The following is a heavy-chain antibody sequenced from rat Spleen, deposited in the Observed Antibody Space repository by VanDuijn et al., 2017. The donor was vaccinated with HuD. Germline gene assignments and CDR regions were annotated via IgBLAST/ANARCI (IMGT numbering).Heavy chain of an antibody. D-gene: IGHD1-10*01. V-gene: IGHV5-31*01. CDR2: ITNTRNTP. CDR1: GFTFNDYW. J-gene: IGHJ2*01. Sequence: EVQLVESGGGQVQPGRSLKLSCVGPGFTFNDYWMTWIRQAPGKGLEWMTSITNTRNTPYYSQSVKGRFTISRENAKNTLYLQMNSLRSDDTATYYCTRGGNYDYDHWGQGLMVTVSS. CDR3: TRGGNYDYDH.